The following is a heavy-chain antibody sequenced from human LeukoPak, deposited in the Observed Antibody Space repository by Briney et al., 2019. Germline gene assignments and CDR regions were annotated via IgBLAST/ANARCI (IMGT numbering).Heavy chain of an antibody. V-gene: IGHV3-11*04. J-gene: IGHJ4*02. Sequence: GGSLRLSCAASGFTFSDYYMSWIRQAPGKGLKWVSYISSSGSNIYSADSVKGRFTISRDNAKNSLYLQMNSLRAEDTAVYYCARGIDTSGWYDFDYWGQGTLVTVSS. CDR2: ISSSGSNI. D-gene: IGHD6-19*01. CDR3: ARGIDTSGWYDFDY. CDR1: GFTFSDYY.